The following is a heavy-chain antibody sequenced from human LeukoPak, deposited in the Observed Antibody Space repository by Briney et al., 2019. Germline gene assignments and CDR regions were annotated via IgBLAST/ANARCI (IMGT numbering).Heavy chain of an antibody. J-gene: IGHJ4*02. CDR1: GFTFSSYW. CDR3: ARGGPDY. D-gene: IGHD3-16*01. CDR2: IKQDGSEK. Sequence: GGSLRLSCVASGFTFSSYWMSWVRQAPGKGLEWVANIKQDGSEKYYVDSVKGRFTISRDNAKNSLYLQMNSLRAEDTAVYYCARGGPDYWGQGTLVTVSS. V-gene: IGHV3-7*01.